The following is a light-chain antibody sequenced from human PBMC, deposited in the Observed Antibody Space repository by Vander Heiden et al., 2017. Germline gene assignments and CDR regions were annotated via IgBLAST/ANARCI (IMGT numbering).Light chain of an antibody. V-gene: IGKV1-5*03. Sequence: DIQMTQSPSTLSASVGDRVTITCRASQSISTWLAWYQQKPGQAPKLLIYKASSLESGVPSRFSGSGSGTEFTLTISSLQPDDFATYYCQLYNDYSWTFGQGTKVEIK. J-gene: IGKJ1*01. CDR2: KAS. CDR1: QSISTW. CDR3: QLYNDYSWT.